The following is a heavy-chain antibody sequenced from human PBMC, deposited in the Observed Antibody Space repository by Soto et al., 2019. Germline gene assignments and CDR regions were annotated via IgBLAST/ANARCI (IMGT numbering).Heavy chain of an antibody. V-gene: IGHV6-1*01. CDR3: ARGTPGFHGVFAF. J-gene: IGHJ4*02. D-gene: IGHD4-17*01. CDR2: TYYRSRWYS. Sequence: PSPTLPLSYAISGESVSRYGSSWNCIKQSPSRGLEWLGRTYYRSRWYSDYAPSVKSRITVNPDTSQNQFSLQLNSVTPEDTALYYCARGTPGFHGVFAFWGKGTLVTGSS. CDR1: GESVSRYGSS.